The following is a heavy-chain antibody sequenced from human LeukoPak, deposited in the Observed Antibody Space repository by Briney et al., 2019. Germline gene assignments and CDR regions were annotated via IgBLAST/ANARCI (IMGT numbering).Heavy chain of an antibody. D-gene: IGHD6-13*01. CDR3: ARDSSSSYSDAFDI. V-gene: IGHV4-38-2*01. Sequence: PSETLSLTCAVSGYSISSGYYSGWIRQPPGKGLEWIGSIYHSGSTYYNPSLKSRVTISVDTSKNQFSLKLSSVTAADTAVYYCARDSSSSYSDAFDIWGQGTMVTVSS. CDR1: GYSISSGYY. J-gene: IGHJ3*02. CDR2: IYHSGST.